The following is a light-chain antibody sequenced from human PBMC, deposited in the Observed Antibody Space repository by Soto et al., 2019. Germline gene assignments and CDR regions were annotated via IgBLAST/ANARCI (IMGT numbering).Light chain of an antibody. CDR2: GAS. CDR1: QCVSSS. J-gene: IGKJ2*01. Sequence: EIVMTQSPATLYVSPGERATLSCRASQCVSSSLAWYQQKPGQAPRLLIYGASTRATGIPARFSGSGSGTEFTLTISSLQSEDFAVYYCQQYNNWPPYTFGQGTKLEIK. V-gene: IGKV3-15*01. CDR3: QQYNNWPPYT.